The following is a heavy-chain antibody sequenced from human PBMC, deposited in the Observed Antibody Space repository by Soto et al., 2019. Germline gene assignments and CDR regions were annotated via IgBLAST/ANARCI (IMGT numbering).Heavy chain of an antibody. D-gene: IGHD6-19*01. J-gene: IGHJ4*02. CDR1: GGSISSYY. CDR2: IYYSGST. V-gene: IGHV4-59*01. Sequence: SSETLSLTCTFSGGSISSYYWSWIRQPPGKGLEWIGYIYYSGSTNYNPSLKSRVTISVDTSKNQFSLKLSSVTAADTAVYYCARYIAVAGIYYFDYWGQGTLVTVSS. CDR3: ARYIAVAGIYYFDY.